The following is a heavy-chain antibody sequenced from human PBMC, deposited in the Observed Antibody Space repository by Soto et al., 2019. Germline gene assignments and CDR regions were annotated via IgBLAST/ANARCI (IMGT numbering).Heavy chain of an antibody. CDR1: GFNFSNYA. D-gene: IGHD6-13*01. Sequence: GGSLRLSCAASGFNFSNYAVTWVRQAPGKGLERVSTISGSGGSTYYADSVKGRFTISRDNSKNTLYLQMNSLRAEDTAVYYCAKDQGSSWYEIDYWGQGTLVTVSS. CDR2: ISGSGGST. V-gene: IGHV3-23*01. CDR3: AKDQGSSWYEIDY. J-gene: IGHJ4*02.